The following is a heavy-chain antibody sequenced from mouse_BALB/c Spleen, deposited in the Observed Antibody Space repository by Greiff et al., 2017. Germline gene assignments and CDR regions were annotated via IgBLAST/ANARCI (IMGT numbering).Heavy chain of an antibody. Sequence: EVKVVESGGGLVQPGGSRKLSCAASGFTFSDYGMAWVRQAPGKGPEWVAFISNLAYSIYYADTVTGRFTISRENAKNTLYLEMSSLRSEDTAMYYCARVYSDYAMDYWGQGTSVTVSS. J-gene: IGHJ4*01. CDR1: GFTFSDYG. CDR3: ARVYSDYAMDY. D-gene: IGHD2-1*01. V-gene: IGHV5-15*02. CDR2: ISNLAYSI.